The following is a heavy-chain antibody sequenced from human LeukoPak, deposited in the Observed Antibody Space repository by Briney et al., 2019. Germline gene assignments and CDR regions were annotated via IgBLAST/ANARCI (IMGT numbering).Heavy chain of an antibody. CDR2: INPSGGST. CDR1: GYTFTSYY. V-gene: IGHV1-46*01. Sequence: VASVKVSCKASGYTFTSYYMHWVRQAPGQGLEWMGIINPSGGSTSYAQKFQGRVTITRDTSASTAYMELSSLRSEDMAVYYCARNLAVAPHAYYFDYWGQGTLVTVSS. D-gene: IGHD6-19*01. CDR3: ARNLAVAPHAYYFDY. J-gene: IGHJ4*02.